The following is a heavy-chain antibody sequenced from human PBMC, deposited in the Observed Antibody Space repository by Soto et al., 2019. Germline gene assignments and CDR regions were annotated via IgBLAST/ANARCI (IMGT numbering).Heavy chain of an antibody. CDR3: AKEQRLYYYYAMDV. CDR1: GFTFSSYA. J-gene: IGHJ6*02. CDR2: ISYDGVHQ. V-gene: IGHV3-30*18. Sequence: QVQLVESGGGVVQPGRSLRLSCAASGFTFSSYAMHWVRQAPGKGLEWVGVISYDGVHQFYADSVKGRFTISRDNSKNTLSLQMDSLRAEDTAVYYCAKEQRLYYYYAMDVWAQGTTVTVSS.